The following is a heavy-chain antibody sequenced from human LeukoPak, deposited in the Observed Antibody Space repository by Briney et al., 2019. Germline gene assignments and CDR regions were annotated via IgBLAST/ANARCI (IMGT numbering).Heavy chain of an antibody. D-gene: IGHD6-13*01. CDR2: VKQDGTEK. Sequence: GGSLRLSCEASGFTFRDYWMTWVRQAPGKGLEWVANVKQDGTEKFYVDSVKGRFTISRDNGKNSLYLQMNSLRVEDTAIYYCARAGGTSWADYWGQGTLVTVPS. V-gene: IGHV3-7*01. CDR3: ARAGGTSWADY. CDR1: GFTFRDYW. J-gene: IGHJ4*02.